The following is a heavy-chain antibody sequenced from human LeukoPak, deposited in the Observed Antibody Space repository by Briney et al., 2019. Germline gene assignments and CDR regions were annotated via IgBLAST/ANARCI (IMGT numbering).Heavy chain of an antibody. V-gene: IGHV3-11*04. CDR2: ISSSGSTI. D-gene: IGHD1-26*01. Sequence: GGSLRLSCAASGFIFSDYYMSWIRQAPGKGLEWVSYISSSGSTIYYADSVKGRFTISRGNAKNSLYLQMNSLRAEDTAVYYCARDSADMGCYYMDVWGKGTTVTVSS. CDR3: ARDSADMGCYYMDV. J-gene: IGHJ6*03. CDR1: GFIFSDYY.